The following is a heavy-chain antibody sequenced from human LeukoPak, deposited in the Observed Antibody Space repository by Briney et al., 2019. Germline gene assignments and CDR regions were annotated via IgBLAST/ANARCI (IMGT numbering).Heavy chain of an antibody. CDR3: ARDTGQTLDY. Sequence: SETLSLTCTVSGGSISSYYWSWIRQPPGKGLEWIGYIYYSGSTNYNPSLKSRVTISVDTSKNQFSLKLSSVTAADTAVCYCARDTGQTLDYWGQGTLVTVSS. CDR1: GGSISSYY. V-gene: IGHV4-59*01. CDR2: IYYSGST. J-gene: IGHJ4*02. D-gene: IGHD3-10*01.